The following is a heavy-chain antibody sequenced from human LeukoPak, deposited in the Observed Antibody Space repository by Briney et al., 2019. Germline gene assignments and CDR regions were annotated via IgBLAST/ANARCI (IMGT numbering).Heavy chain of an antibody. V-gene: IGHV1-2*02. CDR1: GYTFTGYY. Sequence: ASVKVSCKASGYTFTGYYMHWVRQAPGQGLEWMGLINPNSGGTNYAQKFQGRVTMTRDTSISTAYMELSRLRSDDTAVYYCAREAYGDGGAFDIWGQGTMVTVSS. J-gene: IGHJ3*02. CDR3: AREAYGDGGAFDI. D-gene: IGHD3-10*01. CDR2: INPNSGGT.